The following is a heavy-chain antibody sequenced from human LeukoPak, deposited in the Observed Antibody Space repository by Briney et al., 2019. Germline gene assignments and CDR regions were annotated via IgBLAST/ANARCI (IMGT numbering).Heavy chain of an antibody. Sequence: GASVEVSCKASGYTFTGYYMHWVRQAPGQGLEWMGWINPNSGATNYAQKFQGRVTMTRDTSISSAYMELSRLRSDDTAVYFCAREGDFGGNSDPGPFDYWGQGTLVTVSS. D-gene: IGHD4-23*01. J-gene: IGHJ4*02. CDR2: INPNSGAT. CDR1: GYTFTGYY. V-gene: IGHV1-2*02. CDR3: AREGDFGGNSDPGPFDY.